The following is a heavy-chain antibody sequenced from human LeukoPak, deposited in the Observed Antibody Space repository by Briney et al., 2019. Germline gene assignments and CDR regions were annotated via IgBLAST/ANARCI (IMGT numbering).Heavy chain of an antibody. V-gene: IGHV4-39*07. J-gene: IGHJ3*02. D-gene: IGHD3-16*02. Sequence: PSETLSLTCTVSGGSISSGGYYWSWIRPHPGKGLEWIGSIYYSGSTYYNPSLKSRVTMSVDTSKNQFSLKLSSVTAADTAVYYCARQPRSFTAIDAFDIWGQGTMVTVSS. CDR1: GGSISSGGYY. CDR2: IYYSGST. CDR3: ARQPRSFTAIDAFDI.